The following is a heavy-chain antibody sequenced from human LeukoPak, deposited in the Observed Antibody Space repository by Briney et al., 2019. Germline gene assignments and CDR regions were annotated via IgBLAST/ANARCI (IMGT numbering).Heavy chain of an antibody. J-gene: IGHJ3*02. CDR2: INPNSGGT. D-gene: IGHD2-15*01. CDR1: GYTFTGYY. V-gene: IGHV1-2*02. CDR3: ARVAWLLRDAFDI. Sequence: RASVKVSCKASGYTFTGYYMHWVRQAPGQGLEWMGWINPNSGGTNYAQKFQGRVTMTRDTSISTAYMELSRLRSDDTAVYYCARVAWLLRDAFDIWGQGTMVTVSS.